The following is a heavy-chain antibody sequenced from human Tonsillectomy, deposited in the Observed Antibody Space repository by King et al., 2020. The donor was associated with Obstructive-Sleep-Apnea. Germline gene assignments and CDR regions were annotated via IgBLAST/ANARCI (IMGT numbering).Heavy chain of an antibody. D-gene: IGHD4-23*01. V-gene: IGHV3-73*01. CDR2: IRTKATNYAT. J-gene: IGHJ4*02. Sequence: VQLVESGGGLVQPGGSLKLSCAASGFTFSGSAIHWVRQASGKGLEWLGRIRTKATNYATAYAASVEGRFTVSRDDLKNMAYLQMNSLKTEDTALYYCTRLREETVIPQPLDHWGRGTLVTVSS. CDR1: GFTFSGSA. CDR3: TRLREETVIPQPLDH.